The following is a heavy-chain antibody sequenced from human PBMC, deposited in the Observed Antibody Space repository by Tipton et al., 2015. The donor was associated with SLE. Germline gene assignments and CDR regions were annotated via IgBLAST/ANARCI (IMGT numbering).Heavy chain of an antibody. CDR1: GGSISSYY. J-gene: IGHJ4*02. CDR3: AKKYYFSSKYFDF. D-gene: IGHD3-10*01. CDR2: ISYSGTT. V-gene: IGHV4-59*12. Sequence: LRLSCTVSGGSISSYYWSWIRQPPGKRLEWIGYISYSGTTNFNPSLKSRVTISIDTSKNQFSLRLSSVTAADTAVYYCAKKYYFSSKYFDFWGQGTLVTVSS.